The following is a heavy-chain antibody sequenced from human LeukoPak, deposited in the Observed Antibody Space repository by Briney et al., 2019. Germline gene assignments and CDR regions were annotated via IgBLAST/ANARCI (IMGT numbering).Heavy chain of an antibody. CDR3: ARFEGYDFLTGYAYYFDY. CDR2: IYYSGST. Sequence: SETLSLTCTVSGGSISSYYWSWIRQPPGKEVEWIGYIYYSGSTNYNPSLKSRVTISIDASKNQFSLKLNSVTAADTAVYYCARFEGYDFLTGYAYYFDYWGQGTLVTVSS. D-gene: IGHD3-9*01. V-gene: IGHV4-59*01. CDR1: GGSISSYY. J-gene: IGHJ4*02.